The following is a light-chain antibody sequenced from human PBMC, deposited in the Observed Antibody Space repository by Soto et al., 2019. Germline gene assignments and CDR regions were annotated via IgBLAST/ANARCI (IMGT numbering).Light chain of an antibody. CDR2: EVS. V-gene: IGLV2-8*01. Sequence: QSALTQPPSASGSPGQSVTISCTGTRSDIGAYNYVSWYQQHPGKAPRLIIFEVSQRPSGVPDRFSGSKSGNSASLTVAGLQVEDEADYYCTSYLHDNSFTFGGGTKLTVL. CDR3: TSYLHDNSFT. J-gene: IGLJ3*02. CDR1: RSDIGAYNY.